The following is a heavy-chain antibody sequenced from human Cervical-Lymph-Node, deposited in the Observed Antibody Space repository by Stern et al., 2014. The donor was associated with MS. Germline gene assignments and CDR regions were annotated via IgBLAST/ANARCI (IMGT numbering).Heavy chain of an antibody. Sequence: QVQLVQSGAEVKKPGASVKVSCKASGYTFTSYDIHWVRQGTGQGLEWMGWMNPYSGNAVYAHKFQGRVTMTRDTSTSTAYLELTSLRSEDTAVFYCARGRELLSLDYWGQGTLVTVSS. CDR3: ARGRELLSLDY. V-gene: IGHV1-8*01. J-gene: IGHJ4*02. CDR1: GYTFTSYD. D-gene: IGHD1-26*01. CDR2: MNPYSGNA.